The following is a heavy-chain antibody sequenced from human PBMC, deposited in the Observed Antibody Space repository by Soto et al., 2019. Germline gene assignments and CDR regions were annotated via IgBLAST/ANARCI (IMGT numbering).Heavy chain of an antibody. CDR1: GITFSSRA. CDR2: ITDSGGDT. J-gene: IGHJ4*02. V-gene: IGHV3-23*01. D-gene: IGHD1-26*01. CDR3: AKDPASYDY. Sequence: GRNLGLSCVASGITFSSRAMSWVRQAPGEGLEWVSVITDSGGDTKYADSVRGRFTMSRDNSKNTLYLQMNSLRAEDTAVYYFAKDPASYDYRCQGLLVTVSS.